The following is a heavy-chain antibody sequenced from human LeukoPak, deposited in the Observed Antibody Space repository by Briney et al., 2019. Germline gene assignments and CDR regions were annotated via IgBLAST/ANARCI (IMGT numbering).Heavy chain of an antibody. CDR1: GYRFTTYW. CDR2: IYPSDSDT. Sequence: GESLKISCKGSGYRFTTYWIGWVRQMPGKGLEWMGIIYPSDSDTRYSPSFQGQVTISVDKSISTAYLQWHSLKASDTAMYYCARDVGYCSGGSCYSDYWGQGTLVTVSS. CDR3: ARDVGYCSGGSCYSDY. J-gene: IGHJ4*02. V-gene: IGHV5-51*01. D-gene: IGHD2-15*01.